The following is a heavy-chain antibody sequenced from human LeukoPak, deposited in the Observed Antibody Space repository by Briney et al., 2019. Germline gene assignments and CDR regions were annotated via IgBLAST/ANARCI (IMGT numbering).Heavy chain of an antibody. CDR2: INWNGDST. V-gene: IGHV3-20*04. J-gene: IGHJ4*02. D-gene: IGHD7-27*01. Sequence: GGSLRLSCEVSGSSFDDYGMSWVRQPPGKGLEWVSGINWNGDSTDYADSVKGRFTISRDNANNSLFLQMNSLRADDTALYYCARVYGWGPTRNLDYWGQGILVTVSS. CDR1: GSSFDDYG. CDR3: ARVYGWGPTRNLDY.